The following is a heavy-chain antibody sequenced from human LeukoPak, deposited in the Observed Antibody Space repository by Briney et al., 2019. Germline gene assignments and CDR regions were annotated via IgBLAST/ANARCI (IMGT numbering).Heavy chain of an antibody. CDR2: ISGSGDYT. CDR3: VSAIRGSPIDY. V-gene: IGHV3-11*06. Sequence: GESLRLSCAASGFIFSDYYVTWVRQAPGKGLEWLSQISGSGDYTNSVDSVKGRFTISRDNAKNSLFLQMNSLRAEDTAIYYCVSAIRGSPIDYWGQGILVSVPS. D-gene: IGHD3-10*01. J-gene: IGHJ4*02. CDR1: GFIFSDYY.